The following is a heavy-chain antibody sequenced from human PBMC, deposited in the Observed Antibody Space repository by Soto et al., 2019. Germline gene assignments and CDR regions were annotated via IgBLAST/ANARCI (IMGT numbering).Heavy chain of an antibody. V-gene: IGHV4-31*03. Sequence: SETLSLTCTVSGGSISSGGYYWSWIRQHPGKGLEWIGYIYYSGSTYYNPSLKSRVTISVDTSKNQFSLKLSSVTAADTAVYYCARTPPWRNMVRGVMANYYGMDVWGQGTTVTVSS. D-gene: IGHD3-10*01. CDR3: ARTPPWRNMVRGVMANYYGMDV. J-gene: IGHJ6*02. CDR2: IYYSGST. CDR1: GGSISSGGYY.